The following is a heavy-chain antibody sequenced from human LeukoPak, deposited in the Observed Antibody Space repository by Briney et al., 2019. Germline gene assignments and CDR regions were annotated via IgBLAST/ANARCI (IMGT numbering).Heavy chain of an antibody. CDR1: GFTFSGST. V-gene: IGHV3-73*01. D-gene: IGHD6-6*01. J-gene: IGHJ4*02. CDR3: TRRSWDSSSDY. Sequence: QPGGSLKLSCAASGFTFSGSTMHWVRQTSGKGLEWVGRISSNTSSYATAYASSVKGRFTIARDDSKNTAYLQMNSLKTEDTAVYYCTRRSWDSSSDYWGQGTLVTVSS. CDR2: ISSNTSSYAT.